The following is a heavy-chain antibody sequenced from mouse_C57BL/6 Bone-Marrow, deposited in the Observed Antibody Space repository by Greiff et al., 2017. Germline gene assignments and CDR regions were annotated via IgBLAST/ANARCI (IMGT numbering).Heavy chain of an antibody. Sequence: VKLMESGPGLVAPSQSLSITCTVSGFSLTSYGVDWVRQSPGKGLEWLGVIWGVGSTNYNSALKSRLSIRKDNSKSQVFLKMNSLQTDDTAMYYCASSYYGSSSWFAYWGQGTLVTVSA. J-gene: IGHJ3*01. CDR1: GFSLTSYG. CDR3: ASSYYGSSSWFAY. CDR2: IWGVGST. D-gene: IGHD1-1*01. V-gene: IGHV2-6*01.